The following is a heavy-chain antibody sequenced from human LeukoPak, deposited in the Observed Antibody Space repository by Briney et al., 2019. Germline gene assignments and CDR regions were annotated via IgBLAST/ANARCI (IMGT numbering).Heavy chain of an antibody. D-gene: IGHD1-26*01. CDR3: AREWAGSGSSHLVDV. V-gene: IGHV4-34*01. J-gene: IGHJ6*04. Sequence: SETLSLTCAVYGGSFSGYYWSWIRQPPGKGLEWIGEINHSGSTNYNPSLKSRVTISVDTCKNQFSLKLSSVTAADTAVYYCAREWAGSGSSHLVDVWGKGTTVTVSS. CDR1: GGSFSGYY. CDR2: INHSGST.